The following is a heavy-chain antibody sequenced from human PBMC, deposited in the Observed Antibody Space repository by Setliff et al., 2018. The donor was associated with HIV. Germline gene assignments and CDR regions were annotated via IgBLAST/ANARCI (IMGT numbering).Heavy chain of an antibody. CDR3: ATYGGGYFQH. J-gene: IGHJ1*01. CDR1: GFTVASNY. CDR2: IYSVGST. D-gene: IGHD3-16*01. V-gene: IGHV3-66*02. Sequence: GESLRLSCAASGFTVASNYMSWVRQAPGKGLEWVSIIYSVGSTLYADSVKGRFTISRDNSKNTVYLQMNSLRAEDTAVYYCATYGGGYFQHWGQGALVTVSS.